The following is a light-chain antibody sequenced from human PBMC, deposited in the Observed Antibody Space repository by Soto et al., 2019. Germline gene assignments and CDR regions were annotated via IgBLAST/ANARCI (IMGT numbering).Light chain of an antibody. CDR3: AAWDDSLNGFWV. Sequence: QSALTQPPSASGTPGQRVTISCSGSSSNIGSNSVNWFQQVPGAAPKLLIYRNDERTYGVADRFSGSKSGTSASLAISGLLSEDEADYYCAAWDDSLNGFWVFGGGTKLTVL. CDR2: RND. CDR1: SSNIGSNS. J-gene: IGLJ3*02. V-gene: IGLV1-44*01.